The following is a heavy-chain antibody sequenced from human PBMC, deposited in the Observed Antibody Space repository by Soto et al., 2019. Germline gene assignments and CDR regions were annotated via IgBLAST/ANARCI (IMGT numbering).Heavy chain of an antibody. CDR2: ISWNSGSI. CDR3: AKGRIDYDFWSGYLGDAFDI. J-gene: IGHJ3*02. D-gene: IGHD3-3*01. V-gene: IGHV3-9*01. Sequence: PGGSLRLSCAASGFTFDDYAMHWVRQAPGKGLEWVSGISWNSGSIGYADSVKGRFTISRDNAKNSLYLQMNSLRAEDTALYYCAKGRIDYDFWSGYLGDAFDIWGQGTMVTVSS. CDR1: GFTFDDYA.